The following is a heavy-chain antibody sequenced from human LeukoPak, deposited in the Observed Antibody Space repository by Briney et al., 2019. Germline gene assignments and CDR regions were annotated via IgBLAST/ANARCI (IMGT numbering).Heavy chain of an antibody. CDR1: GFTFSSYG. V-gene: IGHV3-33*08. CDR3: ARATPSEGTYYYESSGDFDI. CDR2: IWYDGRNK. J-gene: IGHJ3*02. D-gene: IGHD3-22*01. Sequence: GGSLRLSCAASGFTFSSYGMHCVRQAPGKGPEWVAVIWYDGRNKYYADSVKGRFTISRDNSKNTLYLQMNSLRAEDTAVYYCARATPSEGTYYYESSGDFDIWGQGTMVTVSS.